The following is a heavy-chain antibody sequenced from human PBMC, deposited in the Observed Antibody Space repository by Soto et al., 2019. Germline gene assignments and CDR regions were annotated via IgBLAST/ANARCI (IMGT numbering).Heavy chain of an antibody. CDR3: AREILSPDFYFHGMDV. V-gene: IGHV1-18*04. CDR2: ISAKKGNT. J-gene: IGHJ6*02. CDR1: GYTFTSYG. D-gene: IGHD2-15*01. Sequence: GQLVQSGAEVKKPGASVKVSCKASGYTFTSYGISWVRQAPGQGREWMGWISAKKGNTKYAQKFQGRVTMTTDTSTSTAYMELRSLRSDDTAVYYCAREILSPDFYFHGMDVWGQGTTVTVSS.